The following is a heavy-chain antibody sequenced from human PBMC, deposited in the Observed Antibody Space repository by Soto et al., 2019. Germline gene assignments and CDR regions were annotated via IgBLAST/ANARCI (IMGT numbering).Heavy chain of an antibody. D-gene: IGHD3-9*01. V-gene: IGHV3-23*01. CDR1: GFTFRDYA. CDR3: AKGGAVYGLLTHDY. Sequence: EVQLLESGGGLEQPGGSLRLSCAASGFTFRDYAMIWVRQAPGKGLEWVTTITGSSSNLYYSDSVKGRFAISRDNSKNTLYLQMDSLTAEDTAVYYCAKGGAVYGLLTHDYWGQGTLVTVSS. CDR2: ITGSSSNL. J-gene: IGHJ4*02.